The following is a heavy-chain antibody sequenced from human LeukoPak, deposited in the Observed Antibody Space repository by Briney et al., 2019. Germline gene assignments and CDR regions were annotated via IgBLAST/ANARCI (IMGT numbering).Heavy chain of an antibody. CDR2: INHSGST. D-gene: IGHD3-3*01. Sequence: SETLSLTCAVYGGSFSGYYWSWIRQPPGKGLEWIGEINHSGSTNYNPSLKSRVTISVDTSKNQFSLKLSSVTAADTAVYYCARVFSSVRFLEWLPFPSGPGYYYGMDVWGQGTTVTVSS. J-gene: IGHJ6*02. CDR1: GGSFSGYY. CDR3: ARVFSSVRFLEWLPFPSGPGYYYGMDV. V-gene: IGHV4-34*01.